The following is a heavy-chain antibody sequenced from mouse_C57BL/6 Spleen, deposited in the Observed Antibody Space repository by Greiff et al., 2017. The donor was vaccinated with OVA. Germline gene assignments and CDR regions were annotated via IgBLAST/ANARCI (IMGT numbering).Heavy chain of an antibody. J-gene: IGHJ1*03. V-gene: IGHV5-9-1*02. CDR3: TRDHDGSSPYFDV. CDR2: ISSGGDYI. D-gene: IGHD1-1*01. CDR1: GFTFSSYA. Sequence: EVKVVESGEGLVKPGGSLKLSCAASGFTFSSYAMSWVRQTPEKRLEWVAYISSGGDYIYYADTVKGRFTISRDNARNTLYLQMSSLKSEDTAMYYCTRDHDGSSPYFDVWGTGTTVTVSS.